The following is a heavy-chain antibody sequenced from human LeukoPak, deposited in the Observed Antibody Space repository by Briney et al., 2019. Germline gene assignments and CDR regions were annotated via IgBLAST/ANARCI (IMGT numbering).Heavy chain of an antibody. Sequence: PGGSLRLSCAASGFTFSNYAIHWVRQAPGKGLEWVTLISYDGSNKYYADSVRGRFAISRDNSKNTLYLQMSSLRAEDTAVYYCARDRGNGDYVPPRYYYYGMDVWGQGTTVTVSS. CDR2: ISYDGSNK. CDR3: ARDRGNGDYVPPRYYYYGMDV. D-gene: IGHD4-17*01. CDR1: GFTFSNYA. J-gene: IGHJ6*02. V-gene: IGHV3-30*09.